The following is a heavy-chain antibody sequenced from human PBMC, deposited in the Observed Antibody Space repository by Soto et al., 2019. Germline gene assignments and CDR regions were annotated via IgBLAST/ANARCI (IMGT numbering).Heavy chain of an antibody. D-gene: IGHD3-3*01. CDR1: GGSMSSYY. J-gene: IGHJ5*02. CDR2: VYSSGGT. CDR3: ARGQRFSDWFDP. V-gene: IGHV4-4*07. Sequence: QVHLQQSGPGLVNPSETLSLTCTVSGGSMSSYYWTWIRQPAGKGLAWIGRVYSSGGTHYNPSLRSRATISLDTSKNQFSLRLLSVTDADTAVYYCARGQRFSDWFDPWGQGTLVTVSS.